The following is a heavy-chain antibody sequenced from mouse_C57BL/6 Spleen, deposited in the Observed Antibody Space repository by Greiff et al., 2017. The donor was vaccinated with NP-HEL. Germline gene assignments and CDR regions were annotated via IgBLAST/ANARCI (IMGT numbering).Heavy chain of an antibody. CDR2: ISSGGSYT. CDR1: GFTFSSYG. D-gene: IGHD1-1*01. J-gene: IGHJ4*01. V-gene: IGHV5-6*01. Sequence: EVHLVESGGDLVKPGGSLKLSCAASGFTFSSYGMSWVRQTPDKRLEWVATISSGGSYTYYPDSVKGRFTISRDNAKNTLYLQMSSLKSEDTAMYYCARPFITTVVDAMDYWGQGTSVTVSS. CDR3: ARPFITTVVDAMDY.